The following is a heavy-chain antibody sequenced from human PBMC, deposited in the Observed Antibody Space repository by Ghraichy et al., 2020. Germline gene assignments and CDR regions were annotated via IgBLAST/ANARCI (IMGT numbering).Heavy chain of an antibody. CDR1: GFTFSNAW. D-gene: IGHD1-26*01. V-gene: IGHV3-15*01. CDR2: IKSKTDGGTT. Sequence: GESLNISCAASGFTFSNAWMSWVRQAPGKGLEWVGRIKSKTDGGTTDYAAPVKGRFTISRDDSKNTLYLQMNSLKTEDTAVYYCSEPYFDYWGQGTLVTVSS. J-gene: IGHJ4*02. CDR3: SEPYFDY.